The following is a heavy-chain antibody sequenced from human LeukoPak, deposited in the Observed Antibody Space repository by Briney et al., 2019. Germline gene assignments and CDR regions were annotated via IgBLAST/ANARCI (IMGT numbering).Heavy chain of an antibody. J-gene: IGHJ6*03. V-gene: IGHV4-39*07. CDR2: IYYSGST. CDR1: GGSISSSSYY. Sequence: SETLSLTCTVSGGSISSSSYYWGWIRQPPGKGLEWIGSIYYSGSTYYNPSLKSRVTISVDTSKNQFSLKLSSVTAADTAVYYCARISSRRTLEKYYYYYMDVWGKGTTVTISS. D-gene: IGHD6-6*01. CDR3: ARISSRRTLEKYYYYYMDV.